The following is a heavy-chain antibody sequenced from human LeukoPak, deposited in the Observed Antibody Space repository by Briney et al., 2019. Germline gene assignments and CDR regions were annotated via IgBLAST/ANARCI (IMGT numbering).Heavy chain of an antibody. V-gene: IGHV3-23*01. CDR3: AKGAAAGKVDWFSP. CDR1: GFTFSNFA. CDR2: ITGYGAT. Sequence: GGSLRLSCAASGFTFSNFAMMWVSQAPGTGLQWVSTITGYGATFYADSVRGRFTIFRDTSMNTLFLQMNSLGAEDTAVYYCAKGAAAGKVDWFSPWGQGTLVNVSS. J-gene: IGHJ5*02. D-gene: IGHD6-13*01.